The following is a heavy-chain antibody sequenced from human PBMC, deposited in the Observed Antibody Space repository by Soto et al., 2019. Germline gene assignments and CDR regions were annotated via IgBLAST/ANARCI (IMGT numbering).Heavy chain of an antibody. CDR1: GGSISSGGYY. D-gene: IGHD1-26*01. Sequence: QVQLQESGPGLVKPSQTLSLTCTVSGGSISSGGYYWSWIRQHPGKGLEWIGYIYYSGSTYYNPSLKSRVTISVDTSKNQFPLKLSSVTAADTAVYYCARKWAVPRHHYYYGMDVWGQGTTVTVSS. CDR2: IYYSGST. V-gene: IGHV4-31*03. CDR3: ARKWAVPRHHYYYGMDV. J-gene: IGHJ6*02.